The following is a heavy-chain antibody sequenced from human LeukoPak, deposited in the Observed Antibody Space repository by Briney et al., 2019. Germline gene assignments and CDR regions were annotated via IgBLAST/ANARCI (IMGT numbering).Heavy chain of an antibody. D-gene: IGHD4-17*01. J-gene: IGHJ3*02. CDR1: GFTFSSYS. V-gene: IGHV3-48*01. CDR2: ISSSSSTI. CDR3: ARDPAGGDYVDAFDI. Sequence: GGSLRLSCAASGFTFSSYSMNWVRQAPGKGLEWVSYISSSSSTIYYADSVKGRFTISRDNAKNSLYLQMNSLRAEDTAVYYCARDPAGGDYVDAFDIWGRGTMVSVSS.